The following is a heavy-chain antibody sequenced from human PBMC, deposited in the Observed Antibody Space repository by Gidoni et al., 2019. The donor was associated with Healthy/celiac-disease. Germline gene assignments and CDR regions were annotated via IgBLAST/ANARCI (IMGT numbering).Heavy chain of an antibody. Sequence: QVELQEADPGRVKPSETLGRNCTGSGSSVSSGSYYWSWIRQPPGKGLEWIGSIYYSCSTNYNPSLKSRVTISVDTSKNQFSLTLSSVPAADSAVYYCASVYSGCYYVGFDYWGQGTLVTVSS. CDR3: ASVYSGCYYVGFDY. CDR2: IYYSCST. V-gene: IGHV4-61*01. D-gene: IGHD1-26*01. CDR1: GSSVSSGSYY. J-gene: IGHJ4*02.